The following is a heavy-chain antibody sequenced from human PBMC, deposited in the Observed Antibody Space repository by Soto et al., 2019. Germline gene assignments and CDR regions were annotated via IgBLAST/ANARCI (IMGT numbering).Heavy chain of an antibody. J-gene: IGHJ6*02. CDR3: SRHSDVVLVRAPISLGYYYGMDV. V-gene: IGHV5-51*01. D-gene: IGHD2-2*02. CDR2: IYPGGSDN. CDR1: GYSFSTYW. Sequence: PGESLDTYCKAFGYSFSTYWIGWVRQMPAKGLGWMGIIYPGGSDNKYSPAHQGQVTISDDTSMKTAYLQGRSLVGSDTAVYYCSRHSDVVLVRAPISLGYYYGMDVWGQGTTVTVSS.